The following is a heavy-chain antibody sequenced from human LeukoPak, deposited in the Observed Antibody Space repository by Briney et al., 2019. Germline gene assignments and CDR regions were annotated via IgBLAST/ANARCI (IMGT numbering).Heavy chain of an antibody. D-gene: IGHD1-1*01. Sequence: GASVKVSCKASGYTFTSYGISWVRQAPGQGLEWMGWISAYNGNTNYAQKLQGRVTMTTDTSTSTAYMELRSLRSDDTAVYYCARYWNRYYYYYMDVWGKGTTVTVSS. CDR3: ARYWNRYYYYYMDV. CDR1: GYTFTSYG. V-gene: IGHV1-18*01. CDR2: ISAYNGNT. J-gene: IGHJ6*03.